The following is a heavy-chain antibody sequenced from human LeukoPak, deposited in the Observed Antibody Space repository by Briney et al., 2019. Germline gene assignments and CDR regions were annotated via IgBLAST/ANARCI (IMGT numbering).Heavy chain of an antibody. D-gene: IGHD5-24*01. CDR1: GDSIRSHY. V-gene: IGHV4-59*11. CDR2: IYNSATT. Sequence: SETLSLTCTVSGDSIRSHYCAWIRQPPGKGLEWIGHIYNSATTDYNPSFKSRVTISLDTSKKQFSLKKTSVTALDSAVYYCARGGEGYNDDAFEVWGLGTAVTVSS. J-gene: IGHJ3*01. CDR3: ARGGEGYNDDAFEV.